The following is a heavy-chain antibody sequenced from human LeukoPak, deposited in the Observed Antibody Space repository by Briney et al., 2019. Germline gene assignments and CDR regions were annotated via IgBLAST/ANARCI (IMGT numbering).Heavy chain of an antibody. Sequence: PGGSLRLSCAASGFTVSSNYVSWVRQAPGKGLEWVSVIYSGGSTYYADSVKGRFTISRDNSKNTLYLQMNSLRVEDTAVYYCARDVRRRIAAVGTTLYYYYYYMDVWGKGTTVTISS. V-gene: IGHV3-66*01. D-gene: IGHD6-13*01. CDR2: IYSGGST. CDR3: ARDVRRRIAAVGTTLYYYYYYMDV. J-gene: IGHJ6*03. CDR1: GFTVSSNY.